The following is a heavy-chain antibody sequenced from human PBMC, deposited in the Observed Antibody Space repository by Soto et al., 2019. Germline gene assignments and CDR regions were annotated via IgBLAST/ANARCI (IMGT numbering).Heavy chain of an antibody. CDR2: ISGHNGNT. J-gene: IGHJ4*02. D-gene: IGHD3-10*02. CDR1: GYTFTRFG. V-gene: IGHV1-18*01. CDR3: AGDFAVGGKLFGGFDY. Sequence: QVQLVQSGTEVKKPGASVKVSCKASGYTFTRFGINWVRQAPGQGLEWMGWISGHNGNTHSAQNFQGRVTVTTDTSTRKSYMELRSRRSGDTAVYYCAGDFAVGGKLFGGFDYWGQGTLVTVSS.